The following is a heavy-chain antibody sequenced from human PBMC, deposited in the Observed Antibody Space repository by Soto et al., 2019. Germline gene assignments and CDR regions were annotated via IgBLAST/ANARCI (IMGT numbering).Heavy chain of an antibody. V-gene: IGHV3-23*01. Sequence: GSLRLSCAASEFTFSNYGMSWVRQAPGKGLEWVSAISGSSGKTYYADSVKGRFTITRDNSKNTLYLQMNSLRAEDTAVYYCAKEPEGGFDLYYFVHWGQGALVTVSS. D-gene: IGHD3-9*01. CDR1: EFTFSNYG. J-gene: IGHJ4*02. CDR2: ISGSSGKT. CDR3: AKEPEGGFDLYYFVH.